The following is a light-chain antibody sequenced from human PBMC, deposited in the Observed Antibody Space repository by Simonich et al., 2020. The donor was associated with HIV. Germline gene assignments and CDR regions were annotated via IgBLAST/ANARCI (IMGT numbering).Light chain of an antibody. J-gene: IGKJ1*01. V-gene: IGKV4-1*01. CDR2: WAS. CDR1: RSILYSSKNKNY. CDR3: QQYYSTPGT. Sequence: DIVMTQSPDSLAVSLGERATFNCKSSRSILYSSKNKNYLAWYQQKPGQPPKLLIYWASTRESGVPDRFSASGSGTDFTLTISSLQAEDVAIYYCQQYYSTPGTFGQGTKVEIK.